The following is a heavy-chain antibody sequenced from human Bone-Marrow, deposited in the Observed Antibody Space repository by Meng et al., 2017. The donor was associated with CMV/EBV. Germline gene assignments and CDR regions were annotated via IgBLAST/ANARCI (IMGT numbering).Heavy chain of an antibody. J-gene: IGHJ6*02. CDR1: GGTFSSYA. D-gene: IGHD2-2*02. CDR3: ARPSIVVVPAAIPPHMSGYYYYGMDF. V-gene: IGHV1-69*05. Sequence: SVKVSCKASGGTFSSYAISWVRQAPGQGLEWMGGIIPIFGTANYAQKFQGRVTITTDESTSTAYMELSSRRSEDTAVYYCARPSIVVVPAAIPPHMSGYYYYGMDFWGQGTTVTVSS. CDR2: IIPIFGTA.